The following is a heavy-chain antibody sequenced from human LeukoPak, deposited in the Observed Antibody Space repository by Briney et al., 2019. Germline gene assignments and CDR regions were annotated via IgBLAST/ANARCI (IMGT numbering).Heavy chain of an antibody. CDR3: ATGDYYDSSGYYY. D-gene: IGHD3-22*01. CDR2: IYTSGGT. V-gene: IGHV4-4*07. CDR1: GGSISSYY. J-gene: IGHJ4*02. Sequence: PSETLSLTCTVSGGSISSYYWSWIRQPAGKGLEWIGRIYTSGGTNYNPSLKSRVTMSVDTSKNQFSLKLSSVTGGDTAVYYCATGDYYDSSGYYYWGQGTLVTVSS.